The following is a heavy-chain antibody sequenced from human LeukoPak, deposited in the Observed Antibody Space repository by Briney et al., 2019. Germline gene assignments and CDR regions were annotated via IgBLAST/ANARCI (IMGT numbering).Heavy chain of an antibody. D-gene: IGHD3-10*01. Sequence: GGSLRLSCAASGFTFSRYGMHWVRQASGRGLEWVALISYDGSNKYYADSVKGRFTISRDNSKNTLYLQMNSLRPEDTAVYYCAKGDPYGSGSYPVDYWGQGTLVTVSS. J-gene: IGHJ4*02. CDR1: GFTFSRYG. CDR2: ISYDGSNK. CDR3: AKGDPYGSGSYPVDY. V-gene: IGHV3-30*18.